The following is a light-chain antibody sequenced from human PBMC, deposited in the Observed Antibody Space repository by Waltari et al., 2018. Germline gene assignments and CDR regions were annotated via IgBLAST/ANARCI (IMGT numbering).Light chain of an antibody. Sequence: QSALTQPASVSGSPGQSIPISCTGTSSDIGGYHFVSCYQQHPGKVPKLIIYEVYNRPSGVSYRFSGSKSGNTASLTISGLQAEDEADYYCSSYTSSSTGIFGGGTKLTVL. CDR1: SSDIGGYHF. CDR3: SSYTSSSTGI. V-gene: IGLV2-14*01. CDR2: EVY. J-gene: IGLJ2*01.